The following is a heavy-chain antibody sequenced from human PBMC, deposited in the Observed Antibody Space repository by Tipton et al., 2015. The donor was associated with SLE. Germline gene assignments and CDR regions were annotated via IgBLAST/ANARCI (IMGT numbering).Heavy chain of an antibody. V-gene: IGHV4-39*07. J-gene: IGHJ3*02. Sequence: TLSLTCTVSGGSISSNSYYWGWIRQPPGKGLEWIGSIYYSGSTYYNPSLKSRVTISVDTSKNQFSLKLSSVTAADTAVYYCARGGATNAFDIWGQGTMVTVSS. CDR2: IYYSGST. CDR3: ARGGATNAFDI. CDR1: GGSISSNSYY. D-gene: IGHD1-26*01.